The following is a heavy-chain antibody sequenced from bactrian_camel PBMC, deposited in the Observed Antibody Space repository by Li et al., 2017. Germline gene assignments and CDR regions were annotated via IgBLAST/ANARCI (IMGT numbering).Heavy chain of an antibody. J-gene: IGHJ4*01. V-gene: IGHV3S40*01. Sequence: LRLSCATSGYTFGSYGMTWVRQAPGKGLEWIASIHRNGGVTGYADSVKGRFTISRDNAQNTLYLQLNSLKTDDTAMYYCAKGSSAWYQEHYEYNYWGQGTQVTVS. CDR1: GYTFGSYG. CDR3: AKGSSAWYQEHYEYNY. CDR2: IHRNGGVT. D-gene: IGHD2*01.